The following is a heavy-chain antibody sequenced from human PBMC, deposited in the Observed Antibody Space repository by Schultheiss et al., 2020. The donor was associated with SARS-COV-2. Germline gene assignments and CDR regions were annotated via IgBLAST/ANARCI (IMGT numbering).Heavy chain of an antibody. D-gene: IGHD5-18*01. CDR2: IYYSGST. J-gene: IGHJ4*02. Sequence: TLSLTCTVSGGSISSGGYYWSWIRQHPGKGLEWIGYIYYSGSTYYNPSLKSRVTISVDTSKNQFSLKLSSVTAADTAVYYCARDSPKYSDHLTVAWGQGTLVTVSS. CDR1: GGSISSGGYY. CDR3: ARDSPKYSDHLTVA. V-gene: IGHV4-31*03.